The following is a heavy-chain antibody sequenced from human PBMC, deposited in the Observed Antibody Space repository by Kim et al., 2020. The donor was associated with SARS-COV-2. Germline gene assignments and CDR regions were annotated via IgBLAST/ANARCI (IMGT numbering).Heavy chain of an antibody. D-gene: IGHD1-1*01. CDR2: ISSNGGST. CDR1: GFTFSSYA. V-gene: IGHV3-64*01. CDR3: ARGGGLGNWNDPPYYYYGMDV. Sequence: GGSLRLSCAASGFTFSSYAMHWVRQAPGKGLEYVSAISSNGGSTYYANSVKGRFTISRDNSKNTLYLQMGSLRAEDMAVYYCARGGGLGNWNDPPYYYYGMDVWGQGTTVTVSS. J-gene: IGHJ6*02.